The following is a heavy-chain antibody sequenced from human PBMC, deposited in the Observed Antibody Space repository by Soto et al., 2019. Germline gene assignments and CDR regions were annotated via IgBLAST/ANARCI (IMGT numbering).Heavy chain of an antibody. V-gene: IGHV3-15*01. CDR2: IKSKTDGGTT. CDR3: TTDWGGGSYTSFDY. J-gene: IGHJ4*02. CDR1: GFTFSNAW. Sequence: PGGSLRLSCAASGFTFSNAWMSWVRQAPGKGLEWVGRIKSKTDGGTTDYAAPVKGRFTISRDDSKNTLYLQMNSLKTEDTAVYYCTTDWGGGSYTSFDYWGQGVLVTVSS. D-gene: IGHD1-26*01.